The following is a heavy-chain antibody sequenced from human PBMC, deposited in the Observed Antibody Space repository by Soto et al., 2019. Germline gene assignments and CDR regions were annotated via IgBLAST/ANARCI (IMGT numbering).Heavy chain of an antibody. Sequence: PGGSLRLSCAASGFTFISYSMNWVRQAPGKGLEWVSSISSSSSYIYYADSVKGRFTISRDNAKNSLYLQMNSLRAEDTAVYYCARDGRIVVVATYGMDVWGQGTTVTVSS. CDR1: GFTFISYS. J-gene: IGHJ6*02. CDR2: ISSSSSYI. CDR3: ARDGRIVVVATYGMDV. V-gene: IGHV3-21*01. D-gene: IGHD2-15*01.